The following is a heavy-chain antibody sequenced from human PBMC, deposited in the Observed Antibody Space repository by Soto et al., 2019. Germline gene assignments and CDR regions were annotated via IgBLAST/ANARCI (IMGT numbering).Heavy chain of an antibody. J-gene: IGHJ3*02. CDR2: IYPGDSDT. V-gene: IGHV5-51*01. CDR1: GYNFPNYW. CDR3: ARSYHAFDI. Sequence: GESLKISGKGSGYNFPNYWIAWVRQMPGKGLEWMGIIYPGDSDTRYSPSFQGQVTISADKSISTAYLQWSSLKASDTAMYYCARSYHAFDIWGQGTMVTVSS.